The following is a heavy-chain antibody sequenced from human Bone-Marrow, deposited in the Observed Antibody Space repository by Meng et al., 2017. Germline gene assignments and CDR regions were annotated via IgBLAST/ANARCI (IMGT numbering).Heavy chain of an antibody. D-gene: IGHD1-26*01. V-gene: IGHV1-18*01. Sequence: QAQLVQAGGEVKKHGASVKVSCKASGYTFTNYGITWVRQAPGPGLEWMGWINAYNGDTNYAQTLQGRVTMTTDTSTSTAYMELRSLRSDDTAVYYCARVEVGITSGDYWGQGTLVTVSS. J-gene: IGHJ4*02. CDR2: INAYNGDT. CDR3: ARVEVGITSGDY. CDR1: GYTFTNYG.